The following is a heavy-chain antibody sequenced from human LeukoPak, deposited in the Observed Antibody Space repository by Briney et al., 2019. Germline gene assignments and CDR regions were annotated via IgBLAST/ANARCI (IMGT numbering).Heavy chain of an antibody. CDR2: ISGSGGST. J-gene: IGHJ4*02. V-gene: IGHV3-23*01. Sequence: GGSLRLSCAASGFTFSSYAVSWVRQALGKGLEWVSVISGSGGSTYHADSVKGRFTISRDNSKNTLYLQMNSLRAEDTAVYYCARGNGYNYAYYFDYWGQGTLVTVSS. CDR1: GFTFSSYA. CDR3: ARGNGYNYAYYFDY. D-gene: IGHD5-18*01.